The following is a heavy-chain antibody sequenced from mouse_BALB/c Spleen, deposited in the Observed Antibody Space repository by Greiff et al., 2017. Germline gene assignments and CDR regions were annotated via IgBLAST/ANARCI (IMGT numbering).Heavy chain of an antibody. V-gene: IGHV1S29*02. D-gene: IGHD1-1*02. J-gene: IGHJ3*01. CDR3: ARNYGGIWFAY. CDR2: IYPYNGGT. CDR1: GYTFTDYN. Sequence: VQLQQSGPELVKPGASVKISCKASGYTFTDYNMHWVKQSHGKSLEWIGYIYPYNGGTGYNQKFKSKATLTVDNSSSTAYMELRSLTSEDSAVYYCARNYGGIWFAYWGQGTLVTVSA.